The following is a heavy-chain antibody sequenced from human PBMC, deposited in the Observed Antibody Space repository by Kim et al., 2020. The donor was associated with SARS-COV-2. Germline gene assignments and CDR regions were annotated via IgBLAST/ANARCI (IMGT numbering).Heavy chain of an antibody. CDR3: AREGAGYYYDSSGYDY. Sequence: SVKSRITINPDTSKNQFSLQLNSVTPEDTAVYYCAREGAGYYYDSSGYDYWGQGTLVTVSS. J-gene: IGHJ4*02. D-gene: IGHD3-22*01. V-gene: IGHV6-1*01.